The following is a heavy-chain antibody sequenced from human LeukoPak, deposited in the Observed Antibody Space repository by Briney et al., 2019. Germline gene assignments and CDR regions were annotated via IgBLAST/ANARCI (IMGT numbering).Heavy chain of an antibody. CDR3: AKEHSSLGYCSSTSCYNYGMDV. D-gene: IGHD2-2*02. CDR1: GLTFDDYT. CDR2: ISWDGGST. Sequence: PGGSLRLSCAASGLTFDDYTMHWVRQAPGKGLEWVSLISWDGGSTYYADSVKGRFTISRDNSKNSLYLQMNSLRTEDTALYYCAKEHSSLGYCSSTSCYNYGMDVWGQGTTVTVSS. J-gene: IGHJ6*02. V-gene: IGHV3-43*01.